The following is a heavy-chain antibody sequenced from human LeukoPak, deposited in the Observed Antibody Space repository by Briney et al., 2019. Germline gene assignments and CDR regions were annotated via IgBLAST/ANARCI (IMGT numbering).Heavy chain of an antibody. CDR2: ISGSGTTT. Sequence: PGGSLRLSCAASGFTFNNYVMTWVRQAPGKGLEWVSVISGSGTTTYYADSLKGRFTISRDNSKNTLYLEMKSLRAEDTAAYYCAKHVASTWLFDYWGQGTLVTVSS. J-gene: IGHJ4*02. V-gene: IGHV3-23*01. D-gene: IGHD6-13*01. CDR1: GFTFNNYV. CDR3: AKHVASTWLFDY.